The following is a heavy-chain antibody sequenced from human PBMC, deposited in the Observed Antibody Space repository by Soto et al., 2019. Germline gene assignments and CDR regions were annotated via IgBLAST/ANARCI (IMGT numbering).Heavy chain of an antibody. J-gene: IGHJ4*02. Sequence: SETLSLTCAVSGGSLSSGGYSWSWIRQPPGKGLEWIGYIYHSGSTYYNPSLKSRVTISVDRSKNQFSLKLSSVTAADTAVYYCASNVDTAMGVFDYWGQGTLVTVS. V-gene: IGHV4-30-2*01. D-gene: IGHD5-18*01. CDR1: GGSLSSGGYS. CDR2: IYHSGST. CDR3: ASNVDTAMGVFDY.